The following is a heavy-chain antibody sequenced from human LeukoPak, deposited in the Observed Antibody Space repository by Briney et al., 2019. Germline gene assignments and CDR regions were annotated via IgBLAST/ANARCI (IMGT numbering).Heavy chain of an antibody. CDR3: ARGTTSGYSSSSSPYDAWFDP. Sequence: SVKVSCKASGGTFSSYAISWVRQAPGQGLEWMGGIIPIFGTANYAQKFQGRVTITADESTSTAYMELSSLRSEDTAVYYCARGTTSGYSSSSSPYDAWFDPWGQGTLVTVSS. CDR1: GGTFSSYA. J-gene: IGHJ5*02. D-gene: IGHD6-6*01. CDR2: IIPIFGTA. V-gene: IGHV1-69*13.